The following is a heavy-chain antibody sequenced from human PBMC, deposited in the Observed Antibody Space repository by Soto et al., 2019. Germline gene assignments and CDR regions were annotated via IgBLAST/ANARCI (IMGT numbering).Heavy chain of an antibody. CDR1: GFTFSDYA. CDR2: ISYDGSNK. V-gene: IGHV3-30*03. CDR3: AREIGATTNFYHYGMDV. D-gene: IGHD3-16*01. J-gene: IGHJ6*02. Sequence: QVYLVESGGGVVQPGRSLRLSCEASGFTFSDYAMHWVRQAPGKGLEWVAVISYDGSNKFYVDSVKGRFTISRDNSQNTVFLQMSSLEAEDTAVYFCAREIGATTNFYHYGMDVWGQGTTVTVSS.